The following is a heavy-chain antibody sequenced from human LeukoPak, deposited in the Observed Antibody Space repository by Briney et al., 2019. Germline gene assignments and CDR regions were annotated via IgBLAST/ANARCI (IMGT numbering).Heavy chain of an antibody. J-gene: IGHJ6*02. Sequence: PGGSLRLSCAASGFTFSSYAMSWVRQAPGKRLEWVSAISGSGGSTYYADSVKGRFTISRDNPKNTLYLQMNSLRAEDTAVYYCAKGSCSSTSCYPYYYYGMDVWGQGTTVTVSS. CDR3: AKGSCSSTSCYPYYYYGMDV. CDR2: ISGSGGST. CDR1: GFTFSSYA. D-gene: IGHD2-2*01. V-gene: IGHV3-23*01.